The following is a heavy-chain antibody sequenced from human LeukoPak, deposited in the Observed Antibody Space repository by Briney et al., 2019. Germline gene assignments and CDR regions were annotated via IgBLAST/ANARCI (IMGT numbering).Heavy chain of an antibody. V-gene: IGHV1-69*13. CDR1: GGTFSSYA. Sequence: SVKVSCKASGGTFSSYAISWVRQAPGQGLEWMGGIIPIFGTANYAQKFQGRVTITADESTSTAYMELSSLRSEDTAVYYCARSKNYYDSGGYDRYYYYGMDVWGQGTTVTVSS. CDR3: ARSKNYYDSGGYDRYYYYGMDV. J-gene: IGHJ6*02. D-gene: IGHD3-22*01. CDR2: IIPIFGTA.